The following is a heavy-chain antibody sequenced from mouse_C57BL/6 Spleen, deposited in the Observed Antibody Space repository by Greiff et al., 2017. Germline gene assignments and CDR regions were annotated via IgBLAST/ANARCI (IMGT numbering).Heavy chain of an antibody. Sequence: EVKVVESGGGLVKPGGSLKLSCAASGFTFTDYGMHWVRQAPGKGLEWVAYICSGSSTIYYADTVKGRFTLARDNAKNTLILQMTSLRSEDTALYYCARIDYGNYLDDWGKGTTLTVSS. V-gene: IGHV5-17*01. CDR2: ICSGSSTI. CDR3: ARIDYGNYLDD. J-gene: IGHJ2*01. CDR1: GFTFTDYG. D-gene: IGHD2-1*01.